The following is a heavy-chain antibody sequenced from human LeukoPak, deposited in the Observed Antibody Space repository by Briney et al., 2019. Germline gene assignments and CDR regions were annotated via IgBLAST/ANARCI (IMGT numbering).Heavy chain of an antibody. V-gene: IGHV4-31*03. D-gene: IGHD3-16*02. Sequence: SETLSLTCIVSGGSISSGGYFWSWIRQHPGKGLEWIGYIYYSGSTYYNPSLKSRVTISVDTSKNQFSLKLSSVTAADTAVYYCARGHNYDYVWGSYRYKVDWFDPWGQGTLVTVSS. J-gene: IGHJ5*02. CDR3: ARGHNYDYVWGSYRYKVDWFDP. CDR2: IYYSGST. CDR1: GGSISSGGYF.